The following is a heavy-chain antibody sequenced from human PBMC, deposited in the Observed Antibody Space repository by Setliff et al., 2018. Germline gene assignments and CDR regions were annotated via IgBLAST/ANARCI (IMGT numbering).Heavy chain of an antibody. J-gene: IGHJ6*03. CDR1: GGTFSSYG. CDR2: TIPMFGTT. Sequence: SVKVSCKASGGTFSSYGISWVRQAPGQGLEWMGGTIPMFGTTNYARKFQGRVTIITDESTSTAYMQLSSLGSEDTAVHYCVREGVDSRSSTDYRYYMDVWGKGTTVTVSS. D-gene: IGHD3-22*01. CDR3: VREGVDSRSSTDYRYYMDV. V-gene: IGHV1-69*05.